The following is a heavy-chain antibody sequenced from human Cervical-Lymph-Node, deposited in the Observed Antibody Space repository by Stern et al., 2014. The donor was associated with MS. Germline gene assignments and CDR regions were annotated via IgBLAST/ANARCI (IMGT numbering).Heavy chain of an antibody. CDR2: SSNKADSYNT. CDR1: GFTFSDHY. Sequence: VQLVESGGGLVQPGGSLRLSCTASGFTFSDHYIDWARQPPGQGLHWVGRSSNKADSYNTEYATSVKGRFTISVDDARNSVYLQMNSLKIDDTAVYYCARLPLNWGQGTLVTVSS. V-gene: IGHV3-72*01. CDR3: ARLPLN. J-gene: IGHJ4*02.